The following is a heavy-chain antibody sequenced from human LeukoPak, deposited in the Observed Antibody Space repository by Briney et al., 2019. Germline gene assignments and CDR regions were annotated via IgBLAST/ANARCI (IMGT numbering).Heavy chain of an antibody. Sequence: ASVKVSCKASGYTFTGYYMHWVRQAPGQGLEWMGWINPNSGGTNYAQKFQGRVTMTRDTSISTAYMELSRLRSDDTAVYYCARAGFWSGYSKPFNFDYWGQGTPVTVSS. CDR1: GYTFTGYY. V-gene: IGHV1-2*02. CDR3: ARAGFWSGYSKPFNFDY. J-gene: IGHJ4*02. CDR2: INPNSGGT. D-gene: IGHD3-3*01.